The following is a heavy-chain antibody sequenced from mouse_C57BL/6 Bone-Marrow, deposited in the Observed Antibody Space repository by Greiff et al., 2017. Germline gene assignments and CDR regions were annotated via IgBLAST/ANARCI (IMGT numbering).Heavy chain of an antibody. CDR1: GFNIKDDY. D-gene: IGHD2-3*01. Sequence: VQLQQSGAELVRPGASVKLSCTASGFNIKDDYIHWVKQRPEQGLEWIGWIDPEIGDTEYASKFQGKATITSDTSSNTAYLQLHSLTSEDTAVYYCSSFDGNYFDFWGRGTPLTVAS. V-gene: IGHV14-4*01. CDR3: SSFDGNYFDF. CDR2: IDPEIGDT. J-gene: IGHJ2*01.